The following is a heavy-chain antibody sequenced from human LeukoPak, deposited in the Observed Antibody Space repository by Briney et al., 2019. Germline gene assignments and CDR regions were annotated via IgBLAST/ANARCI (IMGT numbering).Heavy chain of an antibody. CDR3: ARDLGGGYCSSTSCRNYYYYGMDV. J-gene: IGHJ6*02. V-gene: IGHV1-18*01. CDR2: ISAYNGNT. CDR1: GYTFTSYG. Sequence: SVKVSCKASGYTFTSYGISWVRQAPGQGLEWMGWISAYNGNTNYAQKLQGRVTMTTDTSTSTAYMELRSLRSDDTAVYYCARDLGGGYCSSTSCRNYYYYGMDVWGQGTTVTVSS. D-gene: IGHD2-2*01.